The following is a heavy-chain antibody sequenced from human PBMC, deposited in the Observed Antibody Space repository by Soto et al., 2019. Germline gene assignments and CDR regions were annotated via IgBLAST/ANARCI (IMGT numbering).Heavy chain of an antibody. D-gene: IGHD1-26*01. CDR3: ARDDGGATSYYYYGMDV. V-gene: IGHV1-2*04. CDR2: INPNSGGT. Sequence: GASVKVSCKASGYTFTGYYMHWVRQAPGQGLEWMGWINPNSGGTNYAQKFQGWVTMTRDTSISTAYMELSRLRSDDTAVYYCARDDGGATSYYYYGMDVWGQGTTVTVSS. J-gene: IGHJ6*02. CDR1: GYTFTGYY.